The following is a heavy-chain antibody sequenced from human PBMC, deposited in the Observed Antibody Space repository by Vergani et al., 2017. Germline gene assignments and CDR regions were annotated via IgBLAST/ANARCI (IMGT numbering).Heavy chain of an antibody. CDR3: ARHTTYTDS. CDR2: VYPADSDT. V-gene: IGHV5-51*01. D-gene: IGHD1-1*01. Sequence: EMQLVQSGAEVRKPGESVKISCRTSRYNFDIYWIGWVRQMPGKGLEWMGIVYPADSDTRYSPSFQGQVTISADKSISTAFLQWDSLKASDTALYYCARHTTYTDSWGQGTLVTVSS. CDR1: RYNFDIYW. J-gene: IGHJ4*02.